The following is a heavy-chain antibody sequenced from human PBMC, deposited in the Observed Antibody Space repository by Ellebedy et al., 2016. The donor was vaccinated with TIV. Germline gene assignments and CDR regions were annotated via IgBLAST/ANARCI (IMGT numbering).Heavy chain of an antibody. J-gene: IGHJ5*02. V-gene: IGHV3-30-3*01. CDR2: ISYDGSNK. Sequence: GESLKISCAASGFTFSTYAMHWVRQAPGKGLEWVAVISYDGSNKYYADSVKGRFTISRDNSKNTLYLQMDSLRAEDTAVYYCARDPLYSSSWYKVGSNWFDPWGQGTLVTVSS. D-gene: IGHD6-13*01. CDR1: GFTFSTYA. CDR3: ARDPLYSSSWYKVGSNWFDP.